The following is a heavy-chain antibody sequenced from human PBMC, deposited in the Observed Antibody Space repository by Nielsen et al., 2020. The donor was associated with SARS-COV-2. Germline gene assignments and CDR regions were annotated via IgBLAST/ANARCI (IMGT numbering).Heavy chain of an antibody. CDR2: INRGQI. J-gene: IGHJ4*02. Sequence: SETLSLTCTVSGGSVSIDFWGWIRQPPGKGLEWLAFINRGQINYTPSLKSRLTISVDTSKNQLSFKLNSVTAADTAMYYCVTRAWRQVWLLPDSWGQGTQVTVSS. CDR1: GGSVSIDF. D-gene: IGHD2-15*01. CDR3: VTRAWRQVWLLPDS. V-gene: IGHV4-59*02.